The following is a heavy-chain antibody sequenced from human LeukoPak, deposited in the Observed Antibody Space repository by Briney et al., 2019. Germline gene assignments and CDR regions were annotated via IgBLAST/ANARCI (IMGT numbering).Heavy chain of an antibody. D-gene: IGHD6-19*01. CDR2: VTGSGGDT. Sequence: GALRLSCAASGFTFSNYAMSWVRQTPGKGLEFVSVVTGSGGDTYYTGSVNGRFTISRDNSKNTLYLQMNSLRAEDTAVYYCAKDRLSSGWWGLFDYWGQGTLVTVSS. CDR1: GFTFSNYA. V-gene: IGHV3-23*01. J-gene: IGHJ4*02. CDR3: AKDRLSSGWWGLFDY.